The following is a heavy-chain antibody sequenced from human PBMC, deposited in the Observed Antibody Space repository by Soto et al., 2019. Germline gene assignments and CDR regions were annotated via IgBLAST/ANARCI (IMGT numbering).Heavy chain of an antibody. D-gene: IGHD4-17*01. CDR1: GFTFSSYD. Sequence: GGSLRLSCAASGFTFSSYDMHWVRQATGKGLEWVSAIGTAGDTYYPGSVKGRFTISRENAKNSLYLQMNSLRAEDTAVYYCARGTPVAPFDYWGQGTLVTVSS. J-gene: IGHJ4*02. CDR2: IGTAGDT. CDR3: ARGTPVAPFDY. V-gene: IGHV3-13*01.